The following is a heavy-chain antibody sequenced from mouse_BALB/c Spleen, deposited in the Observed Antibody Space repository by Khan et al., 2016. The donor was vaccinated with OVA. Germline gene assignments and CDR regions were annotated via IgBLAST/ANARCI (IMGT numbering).Heavy chain of an antibody. Sequence: QVQLKESGPGLVAPSQSLSITCSVSGFSLTSYGVSWVRQPPGKGLEWLGVIWGDGSTNYHSALISRLTISKDNSKNQVFLKLNSLQTDDTASFYCAKFTPDYYTMDYWGQGTSVTVSS. D-gene: IGHD1-1*01. J-gene: IGHJ4*01. CDR3: AKFTPDYYTMDY. CDR2: IWGDGST. CDR1: GFSLTSYG. V-gene: IGHV2-3*01.